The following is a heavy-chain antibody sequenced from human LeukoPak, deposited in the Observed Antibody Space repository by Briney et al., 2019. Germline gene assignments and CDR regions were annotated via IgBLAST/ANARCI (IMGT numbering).Heavy chain of an antibody. D-gene: IGHD3-22*01. CDR1: GYTFTSYY. J-gene: IGHJ4*02. V-gene: IGHV1-46*01. CDR3: ATDSRQYYYDSSGYYYGH. Sequence: ASVKVSCKASGYTFTSYYMHWVRQAPGQGLEWMGIINPSGGSTSYAQKFQGRVTMTRDTSTSTVYMELSSLRSEDTAVYYCATDSRQYYYDSSGYYYGHWGQGTLVTVSS. CDR2: INPSGGST.